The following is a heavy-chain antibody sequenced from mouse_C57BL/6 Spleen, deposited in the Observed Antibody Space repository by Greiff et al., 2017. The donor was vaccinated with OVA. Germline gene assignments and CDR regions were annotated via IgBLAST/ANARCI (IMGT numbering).Heavy chain of an antibody. CDR2: ISSGGSYT. V-gene: IGHV5-6*01. D-gene: IGHD1-1*01. Sequence: EVMLVESGGDLVKPGGSLKLSCAASGFTFSSYGMSWVRQTPDKRLEWVATISSGGSYTYYPDSVKGRFTISRDNAKNTLYLQMSSLKSEDTAMYYCARHGTTVVATSNWYFDVWGTGTTVTVSS. CDR3: ARHGTTVVATSNWYFDV. J-gene: IGHJ1*03. CDR1: GFTFSSYG.